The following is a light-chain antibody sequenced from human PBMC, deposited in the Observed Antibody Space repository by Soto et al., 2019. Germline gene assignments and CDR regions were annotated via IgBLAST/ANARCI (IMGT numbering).Light chain of an antibody. Sequence: QSVLTQPPSVSAAPGQKVTISCSRSSSNIGNNSVSWYQQLPGTAPKLLIYDNNKRPSGIPDRFSGSKSGTSATLGITGLQTGDEADYHCGTWDNSLSAGVFGGGTKLTVL. CDR3: GTWDNSLSAGV. CDR1: SSNIGNNS. V-gene: IGLV1-51*01. CDR2: DNN. J-gene: IGLJ2*01.